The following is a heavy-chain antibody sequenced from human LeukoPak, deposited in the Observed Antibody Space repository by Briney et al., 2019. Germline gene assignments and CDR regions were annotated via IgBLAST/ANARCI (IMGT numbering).Heavy chain of an antibody. J-gene: IGHJ6*04. CDR1: GFTLSSYE. CDR2: ISSSGSTI. Sequence: GGSLRLSCAASGFTLSSYEMNWVRQAPGKGLEWVSYISSSGSTIYYADSVKGRFTISRDNAKNSLYLQMNSLRAGDTAVYYCAELGITMIGGVWGKGTTVTISS. CDR3: AELGITMIGGV. V-gene: IGHV3-48*03. D-gene: IGHD3-10*02.